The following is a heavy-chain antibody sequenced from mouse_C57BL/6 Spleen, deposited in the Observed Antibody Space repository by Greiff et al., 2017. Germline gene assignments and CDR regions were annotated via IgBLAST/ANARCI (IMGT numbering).Heavy chain of an antibody. J-gene: IGHJ4*01. V-gene: IGHV3-6*01. CDR3: ARGIYAIDY. Sequence: SGPGLVKPAPSLSLTCSVTGYSITDGYYCNWIRQFPGNKRGWRGYISYDGSNNYNPSLKNRISITRDTSKNQCFLKLNSVTTEDTATYYCARGIYAIDYWGQGTSLTVSS. CDR1: GYSITDGYY. CDR2: ISYDGSN.